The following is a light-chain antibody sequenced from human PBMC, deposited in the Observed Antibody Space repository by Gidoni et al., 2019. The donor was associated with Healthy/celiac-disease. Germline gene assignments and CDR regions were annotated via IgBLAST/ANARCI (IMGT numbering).Light chain of an antibody. Sequence: DIQMTQSPSSLSASVGERVTITCQASQDISNYLNWYQQKPGKAPKLLIYDASNLETGVPSRFSGSGSGTDFTFTISSLQPEDIATYYCQQYDNLPYTFGQXTKLEIK. J-gene: IGKJ2*01. CDR2: DAS. CDR3: QQYDNLPYT. V-gene: IGKV1-33*01. CDR1: QDISNY.